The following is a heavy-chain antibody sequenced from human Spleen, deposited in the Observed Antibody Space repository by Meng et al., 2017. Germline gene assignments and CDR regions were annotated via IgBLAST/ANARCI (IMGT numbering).Heavy chain of an antibody. CDR1: GYIFASYD. D-gene: IGHD6-19*01. CDR3: ARDCLAGYTSGWQFDY. V-gene: IGHV1-8*01. J-gene: IGHJ4*02. CDR2: MNPDSGKT. Sequence: QVQLVQSGAEVKKPGASVKVSCRASGYIFASYDINWVRQASGRGLEWMGWMNPDSGKTGYTQKFQGRLTMTRNNPTNTAYMELSGLTSEDTAVYYCARDCLAGYTSGWQFDYWGQGTLVTVSS.